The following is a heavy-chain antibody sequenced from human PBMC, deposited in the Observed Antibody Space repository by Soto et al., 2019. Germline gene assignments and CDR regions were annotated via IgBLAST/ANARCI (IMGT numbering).Heavy chain of an antibody. CDR3: ARGYSSGWYGETLYY. J-gene: IGHJ4*02. CDR2: INPNSGGT. V-gene: IGHV1-2*04. D-gene: IGHD6-19*01. CDR1: GYTFTGYY. Sequence: GASVKVSCKASGYTFTGYYTHWVRQAPGQGLEWMGWINPNSGGTNYAQKFQGWVTMTRDTSISTAYMELSRLRSDDTAVYYCARGYSSGWYGETLYYWGQGTPVTVSS.